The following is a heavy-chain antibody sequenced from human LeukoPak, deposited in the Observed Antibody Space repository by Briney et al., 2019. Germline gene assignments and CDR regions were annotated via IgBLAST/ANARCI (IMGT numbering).Heavy chain of an antibody. CDR1: GFTFSSYA. CDR3: AIMHGYYDGSGFWVQ. V-gene: IGHV3-23*01. J-gene: IGHJ4*02. Sequence: GGSLRLSCAASGFTFSSYAMSWVRQAPGKGLEWVSFISPSGDRTSNADSVESRFTISRDNTRNTLYLQMNSLRDEDTGVYYCAIMHGYYDGSGFWVQWGQGTLVTVSS. D-gene: IGHD3-22*01. CDR2: ISPSGDRT.